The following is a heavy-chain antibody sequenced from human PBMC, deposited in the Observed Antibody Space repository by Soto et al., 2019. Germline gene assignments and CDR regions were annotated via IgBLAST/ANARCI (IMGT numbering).Heavy chain of an antibody. CDR1: ADTFSNYA. CDR2: IIPIFGRA. CDR3: AVLVTTTPAAY. D-gene: IGHD5-12*01. V-gene: IGHV1-69*06. Sequence: QVQLVQSGAEVKEPGSSVKVSCKASADTFSNYALSWVRPAPGQGLEWMGGIIPIFGRADYAQKFQGRVTITADKSTSTAYMDLRSLRSDDTAVYYCAVLVTTTPAAYWGQGTLVTVSS. J-gene: IGHJ4*02.